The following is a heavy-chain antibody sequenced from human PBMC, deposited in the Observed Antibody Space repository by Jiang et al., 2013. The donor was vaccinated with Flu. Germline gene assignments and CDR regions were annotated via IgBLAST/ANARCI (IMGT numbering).Heavy chain of an antibody. J-gene: IGHJ4*02. V-gene: IGHV3-23*01. D-gene: IGHD3-3*01. CDR2: IDGSGSNT. CDR1: GFTFSSYA. Sequence: GGSLRLACAASGFTFSSYALAWVRQAPGKGLEWVSGIDGSGSNTFYADSVKGRFTFSRDNSNNSLFLHMTSLRAEDTAVYFCARGVSYYDFWSGYPLDYWGLGTMVTVSS. CDR3: ARGVSYYDFWSGYPLDY.